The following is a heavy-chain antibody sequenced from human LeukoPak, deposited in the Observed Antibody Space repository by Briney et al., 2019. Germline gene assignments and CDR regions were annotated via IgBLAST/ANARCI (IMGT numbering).Heavy chain of an antibody. CDR1: GGSVSSYY. D-gene: IGHD3-3*02. J-gene: IGHJ3*01. CDR3: ARGGSHGQFWSGHDAFDF. V-gene: IGHV4-4*07. Sequence: SETLSLTCTVSGGSVSSYYWYWIRQSAGKGLEWIGRIYNSGGTNYNPSLMSRATVSLDTSKNQFSLKLSSVTAADTAIHYCARGGSHGQFWSGHDAFDFWGQGTMVTVSS. CDR2: IYNSGGT.